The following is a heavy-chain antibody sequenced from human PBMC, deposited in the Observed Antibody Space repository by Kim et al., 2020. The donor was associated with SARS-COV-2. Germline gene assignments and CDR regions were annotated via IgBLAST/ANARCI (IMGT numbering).Heavy chain of an antibody. D-gene: IGHD3-22*01. V-gene: IGHV3-9*01. CDR1: GFTFDDYA. J-gene: IGHJ4*02. CDR3: AKPQYYYDSSGYYGFEY. CDR2: ISWNSGSI. Sequence: GGSLRHSCAASGFTFDDYAMHWDRQAPGKGLEWVSGISWNSGSIGYADSVKGRFTISRDNAKNSLYLQMNSLRAEDTALYYCAKPQYYYDSSGYYGFEYWGQVTLVTVSS.